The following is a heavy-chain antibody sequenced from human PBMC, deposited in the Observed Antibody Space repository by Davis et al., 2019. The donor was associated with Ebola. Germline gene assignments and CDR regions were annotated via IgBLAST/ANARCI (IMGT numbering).Heavy chain of an antibody. D-gene: IGHD1-7*01. CDR2: INPSGGST. J-gene: IGHJ2*01. CDR1: GYTFTSYY. CDR3: ARDGDNWNYTPTGYWYFDL. Sequence: ASVKVSCKASGYTFTSYYMHWVRQAPGQGLEWMGIINPSGGSTSYAQKFQGRVAITRDTSASTAYMELSSLRSEDTAVYYCARDGDNWNYTPTGYWYFDLWGRGTLVTVSS. V-gene: IGHV1-46*01.